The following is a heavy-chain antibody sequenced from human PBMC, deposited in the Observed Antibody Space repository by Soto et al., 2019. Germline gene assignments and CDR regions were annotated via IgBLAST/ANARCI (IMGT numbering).Heavy chain of an antibody. CDR1: GYTFTSYC. V-gene: IGHV1-46*01. D-gene: IGHD1-26*01. Sequence: AAVKVSCKASGYTFTSYCMHWVLQAPGQGLEWMGIINPSGGSTSYAQKFQGRVTMTRDTSTSTVYMELSSLRSEDTAVYYCATHRGGSPRDEDYWGQGTLVTVSS. J-gene: IGHJ4*02. CDR3: ATHRGGSPRDEDY. CDR2: INPSGGST.